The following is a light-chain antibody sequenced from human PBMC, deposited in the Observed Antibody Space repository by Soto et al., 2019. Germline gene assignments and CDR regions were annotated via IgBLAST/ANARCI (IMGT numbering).Light chain of an antibody. V-gene: IGLV2-11*01. CDR3: CSYAGTYNWM. Sequence: QSALTQPRSVSGSPGQSVTISCTGTSSDVGGYKYVSWYQQHPGKAPKFMIYDVSERPSGVPDRFSGSKSGNTASLTISGLQAEDEADYYCCSYAGTYNWMFGGGTKVTVL. CDR2: DVS. J-gene: IGLJ3*02. CDR1: SSDVGGYKY.